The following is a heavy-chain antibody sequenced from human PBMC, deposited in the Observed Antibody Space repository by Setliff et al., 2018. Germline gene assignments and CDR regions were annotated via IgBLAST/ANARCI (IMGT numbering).Heavy chain of an antibody. CDR3: ARDSVTLGQLERRGGFRYYDMDV. CDR2: ITPIFETA. D-gene: IGHD1-1*01. V-gene: IGHV1-69*06. J-gene: IGHJ6*02. CDR1: GGTLSGYA. Sequence: VKVSCKASGGTLSGYAFSWVRQAPGQGLEWVGGITPIFETAHYAQKFQDRVTITADKSTSTVYMELNSLISEDTAVYLCARDSVTLGQLERRGGFRYYDMDVWGQGTTVTAP.